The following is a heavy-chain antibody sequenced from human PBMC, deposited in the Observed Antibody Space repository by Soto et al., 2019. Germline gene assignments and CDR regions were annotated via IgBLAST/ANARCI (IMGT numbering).Heavy chain of an antibody. CDR1: GGSINGYY. D-gene: IGHD6-19*01. CDR2: IHNSGTT. V-gene: IGHV4-59*01. J-gene: IGHJ4*02. CDR3: ARTSDSSGLDY. Sequence: QVHLQESGPGLVKPSETLSLTCTVSGGSINGYYWTWIRQPPGEGPEWIGYIHNSGTTNYNASLKSRVPISADTSKNQFSLKVTSVTAADTAVYYCARTSDSSGLDYWGQGILVIVSS.